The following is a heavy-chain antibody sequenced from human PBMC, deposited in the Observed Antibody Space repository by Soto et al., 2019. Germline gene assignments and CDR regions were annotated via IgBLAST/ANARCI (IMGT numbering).Heavy chain of an antibody. CDR1: GGTFSSYA. Sequence: SVKVSCKASGGTFSSYAISWVRQAPGQGLKWMGGIIPIFDTANYAQKLQGRVTITADESTSTAYMELSSLRSEDTAVYYCARVRPGTITKYYFDYWGQGTLVTVSS. J-gene: IGHJ4*02. D-gene: IGHD3-9*01. CDR2: IIPIFDTA. V-gene: IGHV1-69*13. CDR3: ARVRPGTITKYYFDY.